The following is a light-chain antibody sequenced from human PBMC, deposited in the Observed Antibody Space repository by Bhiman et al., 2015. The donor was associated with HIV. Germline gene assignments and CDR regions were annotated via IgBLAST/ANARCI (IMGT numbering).Light chain of an antibody. Sequence: QSVLTQPPSVSGAPGQRVTISCTGSSSNIGAGYDVQWYQHLPGTAPKLLIYGNSNRPSGVPDRFSGSKSGTSVSLAITGLQAEDEADYHCSSYAGDNNLVFGGGTKLTVL. J-gene: IGLJ2*01. CDR3: SSYAGDNNLV. CDR1: SSNIGAGYD. V-gene: IGLV1-40*01. CDR2: GNS.